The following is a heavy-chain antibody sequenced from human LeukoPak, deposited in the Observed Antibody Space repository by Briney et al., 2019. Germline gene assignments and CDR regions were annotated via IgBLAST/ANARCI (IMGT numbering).Heavy chain of an antibody. Sequence: GGSLRLSCAASGFTFSSYGMSWVRQAPGKGLEWVSSISSSSGYIYYADSVKGRFTISRDNAKNSLYLQVNSLRAEDTAVYYRARQYYDIWSGYYTADYYFDYWGQGTLVTVSS. CDR1: GFTFSSYG. CDR3: ARQYYDIWSGYYTADYYFDY. CDR2: ISSSSGYI. J-gene: IGHJ4*02. V-gene: IGHV3-21*01. D-gene: IGHD3-3*01.